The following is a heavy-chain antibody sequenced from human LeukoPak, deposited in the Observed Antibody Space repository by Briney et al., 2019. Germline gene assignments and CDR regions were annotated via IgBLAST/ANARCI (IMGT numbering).Heavy chain of an antibody. J-gene: IGHJ6*02. CDR1: GYTFTSYY. Sequence: SVKVSCKASGYTFTSYYMHWVRQAPGQGLEWMGGIIPIFGTANYAQKFQGRVTITADESTSTAYMELSSLRSEDTAVYYCARVPADDYYYYYGMDVWGQGTTVTVSS. CDR2: IIPIFGTA. D-gene: IGHD2-2*01. V-gene: IGHV1-69*13. CDR3: ARVPADDYYYYYGMDV.